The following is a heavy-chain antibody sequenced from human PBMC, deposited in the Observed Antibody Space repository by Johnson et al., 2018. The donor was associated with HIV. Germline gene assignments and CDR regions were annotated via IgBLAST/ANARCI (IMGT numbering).Heavy chain of an antibody. V-gene: IGHV3-20*04. CDR1: GFTFDDYG. Sequence: EVQLVESGGGVVRPGGSLRLSCAASGFTFDDYGMAWVRQAPGKGLEWVSGINWNGGSTGYADSVKGRFTISRDNAKNTLYLQMNSLRAEDTAVYYGARVRVKRVSSSSWYGGAFDIWGQGTMVTVSS. CDR3: ARVRVKRVSSSSWYGGAFDI. J-gene: IGHJ3*02. CDR2: INWNGGST. D-gene: IGHD6-13*01.